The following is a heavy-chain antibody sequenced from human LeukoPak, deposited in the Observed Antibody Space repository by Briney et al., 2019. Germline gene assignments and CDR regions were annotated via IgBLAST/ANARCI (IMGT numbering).Heavy chain of an antibody. J-gene: IGHJ4*02. Sequence: GGSLRLSCLTSGFTLSTNAMSWVRQAPGKGLGWVAAISYDGSDKYCADSAKGRFTISRDNSKDTLYLQMSSLRAEDTAVYYCARAQRAYGDYHTFDYWGQGTLVTVSS. D-gene: IGHD4-17*01. CDR3: ARAQRAYGDYHTFDY. CDR2: ISYDGSDK. CDR1: GFTLSTNA. V-gene: IGHV3-30-3*01.